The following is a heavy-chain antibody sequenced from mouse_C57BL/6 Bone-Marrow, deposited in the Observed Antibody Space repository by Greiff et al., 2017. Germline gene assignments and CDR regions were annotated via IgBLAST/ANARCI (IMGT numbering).Heavy chain of an antibody. CDR3: ARSRLYSAEGWFAY. D-gene: IGHD2-12*01. CDR2: IYPSDSET. CDR1: GYTFTSYW. V-gene: IGHV1-61*01. J-gene: IGHJ3*01. Sequence: QVQLQQPGAELVRPGSSVKLSCKASGYTFTSYWMDWVKQRPGQGLEWIGNIYPSDSETHYNQKFKDKATLTVDKSSSTAYMQLSSLTSEDSAVYYCARSRLYSAEGWFAYWGQGTLVTVSA.